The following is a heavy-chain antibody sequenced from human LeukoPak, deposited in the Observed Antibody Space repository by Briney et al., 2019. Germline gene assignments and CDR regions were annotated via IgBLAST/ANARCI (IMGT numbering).Heavy chain of an antibody. CDR2: ISYDGSNK. D-gene: IGHD3-3*01. CDR1: GFTFSSYA. J-gene: IGHJ3*02. V-gene: IGHV3-30-3*01. CDR3: ARDFGILRFLEWDHDAFDI. Sequence: GGSLRLSCAASGFTFSSYAMHWVRQAPGKGLEWVAVISYDGSNKYYADSVKGRFTISRDNSKNTLYLQMNSLRAEDTAVYYCARDFGILRFLEWDHDAFDIWGQGTMVTVSS.